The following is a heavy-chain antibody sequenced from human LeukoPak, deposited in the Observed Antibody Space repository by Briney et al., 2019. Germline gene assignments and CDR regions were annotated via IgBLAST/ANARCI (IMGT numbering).Heavy chain of an antibody. V-gene: IGHV1-2*02. D-gene: IGHD6-13*01. Sequence: GASVKVSCKASGYTFTGYYMHWVRQAPGQGLEWMGWINPNSGGTNYAQKFQGRVTMTRDTSISTAYMELSRLRSDDTAVYYCARVRQQLVKGEYFQHWGQGTLVTVSS. J-gene: IGHJ1*01. CDR2: INPNSGGT. CDR3: ARVRQQLVKGEYFQH. CDR1: GYTFTGYY.